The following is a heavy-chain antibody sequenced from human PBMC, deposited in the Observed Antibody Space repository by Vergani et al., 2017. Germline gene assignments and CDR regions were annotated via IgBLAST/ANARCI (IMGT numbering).Heavy chain of an antibody. J-gene: IGHJ4*02. CDR1: GFTFSSYA. CDR3: AKGEGYCSGGSCYPGPFDY. V-gene: IGHV3-23*01. D-gene: IGHD2-15*01. CDR2: ISGSGGST. Sequence: EVELLESGGGVVQPGRSLRLSCAASGFTFSSYAMSWVRQAPGKGLEWVSAISGSGGSTYYADSVKGRFTISRDNSKNTLYLQMNSLRAEDTAVYYCAKGEGYCSGGSCYPGPFDYWGQGTLVTVSS.